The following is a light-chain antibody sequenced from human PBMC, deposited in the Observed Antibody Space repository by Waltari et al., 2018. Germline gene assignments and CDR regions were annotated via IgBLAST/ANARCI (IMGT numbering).Light chain of an antibody. CDR3: MQAKFWPWT. CDR2: QVS. CDR1: EGLVHVDGETY. J-gene: IGKJ1*01. V-gene: IGKV2-30*02. Sequence: DVGMVQSPVSLPVTLGQSASMSCTSGEGLVHVDGETYVSWYHQRPGQSPRRLIYQVSKRDSGVPDRFSGSGSGTDFTLQISRVEADDVGVYFCMQAKFWPWTFGQGTEVVIK.